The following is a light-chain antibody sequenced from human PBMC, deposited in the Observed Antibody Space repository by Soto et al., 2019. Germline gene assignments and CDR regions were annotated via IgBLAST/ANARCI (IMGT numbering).Light chain of an antibody. CDR2: DAS. CDR3: QQFFDYPLT. V-gene: IGKV1D-13*01. CDR1: QGISTL. J-gene: IGKJ4*01. Sequence: PISHSPSSLSASVLYRATITCRAGQGISTLFAWYQQKPGKAPKLLIYDASTLESGVPSRFSGSGSGTDFALTISSLQPEDFATYCCQQFFDYPLTFGGGTKVDI.